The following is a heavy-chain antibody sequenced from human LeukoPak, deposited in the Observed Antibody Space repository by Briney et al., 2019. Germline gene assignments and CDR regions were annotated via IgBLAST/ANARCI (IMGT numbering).Heavy chain of an antibody. D-gene: IGHD3-10*02. V-gene: IGHV4-61*01. J-gene: IGHJ4*02. CDR2: ILYSGST. Sequence: SETLSLTCTVSGGSISSGSYYWSWIRQPPGMGLEWIGYILYSGSTNYNPSLKSRVTMSVDTSRNQFSLKLSSVTAADTAVYYCARVVPLPYYFDLWGQGTLVTVSS. CDR3: ARVVPLPYYFDL. CDR1: GGSISSGSYY.